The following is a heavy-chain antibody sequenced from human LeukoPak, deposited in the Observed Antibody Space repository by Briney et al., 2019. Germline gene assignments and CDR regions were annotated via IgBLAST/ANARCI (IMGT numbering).Heavy chain of an antibody. J-gene: IGHJ5*02. CDR3: AKVQYDTLRIPVWFDP. Sequence: GGSLRLSCAASGFTFSSYAMSWVRQAPVKGLEWVSAISGSGGSTYYADSVKGRFTISRDNSKNTLYLQMNSLRAEDTAVYYCAKVQYDTLRIPVWFDPWGQGTLVTVSS. CDR2: ISGSGGST. D-gene: IGHD4-17*01. V-gene: IGHV3-23*01. CDR1: GFTFSSYA.